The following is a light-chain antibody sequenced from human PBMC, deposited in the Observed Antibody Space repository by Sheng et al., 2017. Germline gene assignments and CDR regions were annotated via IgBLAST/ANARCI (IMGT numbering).Light chain of an antibody. V-gene: IGKV3D-20*02. CDR2: DAS. Sequence: EIVLTQSPGTLSSSPGERATLSCRASESVSTNYLAWYQQKPGQPPRLLIYDASNRATGIPARFSGSGSGTDFTLTISSLEPEDFAVYYCQQRSNWLTFGGGTKVEIK. CDR1: ESVSTNY. J-gene: IGKJ4*01. CDR3: QQRSNWLT.